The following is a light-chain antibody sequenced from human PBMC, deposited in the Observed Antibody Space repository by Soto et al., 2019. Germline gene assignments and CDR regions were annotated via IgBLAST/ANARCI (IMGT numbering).Light chain of an antibody. J-gene: IGLJ2*01. CDR1: SSDVGGYNY. CDR3: CSYAGSYSLV. CDR2: DVT. V-gene: IGLV2-11*01. Sequence: SALTQPPSVSGSPGQSVAISCTGTSSDVGGYNYVSWYQQYPGKAPKPMIFDVTKRPSGVPDRFSGSKSGNTASLTISGLQAEDEADYYCCSYAGSYSLVFGGGTKLTVL.